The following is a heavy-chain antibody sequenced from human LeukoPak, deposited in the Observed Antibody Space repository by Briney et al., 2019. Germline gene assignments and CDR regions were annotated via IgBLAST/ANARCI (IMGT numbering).Heavy chain of an antibody. V-gene: IGHV4-34*01. D-gene: IGHD2-15*01. CDR2: INHSGGT. Sequence: PSETLSLTCAVYGGSFSGYYWSWIRQPPGKGLEWIGEINHSGGTNYNPSLKSRVTISVDTSKNQFSLKLSSVTAADTAVYYCARGDGRVSDCSGGSCYSEYFQHWGQGTLVTVSS. CDR3: ARGDGRVSDCSGGSCYSEYFQH. J-gene: IGHJ1*01. CDR1: GGSFSGYY.